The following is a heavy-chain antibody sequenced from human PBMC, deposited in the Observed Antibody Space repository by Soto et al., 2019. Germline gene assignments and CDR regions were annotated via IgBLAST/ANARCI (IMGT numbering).Heavy chain of an antibody. J-gene: IGHJ3*02. V-gene: IGHV3-33*01. CDR3: AREMIVATTPTFDI. CDR1: GFTFSSYG. D-gene: IGHD5-12*01. Sequence: QVQLVESGGGVVQPGRSLRLSCAASGFTFSSYGMHWVRQAPGKGLEWVAVIWYDGRNKYYADSVKGRFTISRDNSKNTLYLQMNSLRAEDTAVYYCAREMIVATTPTFDIWGQGTMVTVSS. CDR2: IWYDGRNK.